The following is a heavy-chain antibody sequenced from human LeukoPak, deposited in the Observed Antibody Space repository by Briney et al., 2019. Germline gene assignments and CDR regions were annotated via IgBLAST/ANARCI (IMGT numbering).Heavy chain of an antibody. CDR2: VSSTSTYI. V-gene: IGHV3-21*01. D-gene: IGHD4-23*01. Sequence: GGSLRLSCAASGFTFNSYSMNWVRQAPGKGLEWVSSVSSTSTYIYYADSVKGRFTISRDNAKNSLYLQMNSLRADDTAVYYCARDLDGGNSNDYWGQGTLVTVSS. CDR3: ARDLDGGNSNDY. J-gene: IGHJ4*02. CDR1: GFTFNSYS.